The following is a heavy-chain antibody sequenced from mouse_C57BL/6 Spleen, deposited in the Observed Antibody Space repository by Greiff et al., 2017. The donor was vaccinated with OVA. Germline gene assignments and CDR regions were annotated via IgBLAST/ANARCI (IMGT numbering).Heavy chain of an antibody. CDR1: GYSFTGYF. V-gene: IGHV1-20*01. CDR3: ARDYDYEGDYFDY. CDR2: INPYNGDT. J-gene: IGHJ2*01. Sequence: EVHLVESGPELVKPGDSVKISCKASGYSFTGYFMNWVMQSHGKSLEWIGRINPYNGDTFYNQKFKGKATLTVDKSSSTAHMELRSLTSEDSAVYYCARDYDYEGDYFDYWGQGTTLTVSS. D-gene: IGHD2-4*01.